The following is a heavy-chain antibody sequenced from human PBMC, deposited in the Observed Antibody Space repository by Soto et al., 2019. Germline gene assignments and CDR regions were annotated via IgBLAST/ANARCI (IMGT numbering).Heavy chain of an antibody. CDR3: ARGREDIVVVPAAMRHYYYMDV. D-gene: IGHD2-2*01. CDR1: GYTFTSYG. CDR2: ISAYNGNT. Sequence: GASVKVSCKASGYTFTSYGISWVRQAPGQGLEWMGWISAYNGNTNYAQKLQGRVTMTTDTSTSTAYMELRSLRSDDTAVYYCARGREDIVVVPAAMRHYYYMDVWGKWTTVTVSS. J-gene: IGHJ6*03. V-gene: IGHV1-18*01.